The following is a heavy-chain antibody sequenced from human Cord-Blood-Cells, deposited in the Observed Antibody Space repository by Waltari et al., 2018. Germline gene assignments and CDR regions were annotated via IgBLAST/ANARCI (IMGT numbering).Heavy chain of an antibody. CDR3: AHRRQSSSSNWFDP. J-gene: IGHJ5*02. Sequence: QITLKESGPTLVKPTPTLTLTCTFSGFSLSTSGVGVGWLRQPPGKALEWLALISWDDDKRYSPSLKSRLTITKDTSKNQVVLTMTNMDPVDTATYYCAHRRQSSSSNWFDPWGQGTLVTVSS. CDR1: GFSLSTSGVG. D-gene: IGHD6-6*01. CDR2: ISWDDDK. V-gene: IGHV2-5*02.